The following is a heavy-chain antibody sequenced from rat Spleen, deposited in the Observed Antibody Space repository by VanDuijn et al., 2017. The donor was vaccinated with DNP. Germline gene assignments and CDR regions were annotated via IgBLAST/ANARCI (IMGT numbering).Heavy chain of an antibody. J-gene: IGHJ2*01. CDR2: ISYSGST. D-gene: IGHD1-11*01. CDR1: GYSLTSTY. CDR3: ARWAGGYENYFDY. Sequence: EVHLQESGPGLVIPSQSLSLTCSFTGYSLTSTYWGWIRKFPGNKMEYIGHISYSGSTSYNPPIKSRITITRDRSKKQFFLQLNSVNTEDTATYYCARWAGGYENYFDYWGQGVMVTVSS. V-gene: IGHV3-1*01.